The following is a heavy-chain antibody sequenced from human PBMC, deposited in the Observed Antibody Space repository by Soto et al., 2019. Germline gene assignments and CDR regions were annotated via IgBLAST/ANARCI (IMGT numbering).Heavy chain of an antibody. Sequence: PGGSLRLSCAASGFTFSSYAMSWVRQAPGKGLEWVSAISGSGGSTYYADSVKGRFTISRDNSKNTLYLQMNSLRAEDTAVYYCANSVAVAGTELDYWGQGTLVTVSS. CDR3: ANSVAVAGTELDY. V-gene: IGHV3-23*01. CDR2: ISGSGGST. CDR1: GFTFSSYA. J-gene: IGHJ4*02. D-gene: IGHD6-19*01.